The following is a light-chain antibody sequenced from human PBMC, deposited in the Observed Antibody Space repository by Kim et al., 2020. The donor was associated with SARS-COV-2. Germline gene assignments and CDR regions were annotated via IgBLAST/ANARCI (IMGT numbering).Light chain of an antibody. CDR3: SSYPVVSTFV. CDR2: DVT. CDR1: SSNIGSYEY. V-gene: IGLV2-14*03. J-gene: IGLJ1*01. Sequence: HAIPISCAESSSNIGSYEYVSWYQQHPGTAPNLLFFDVTNRPSGISSRFSGSKSGNTASLTISGLQAEDEADYYCSSYPVVSTFVFGPGTKVTVL.